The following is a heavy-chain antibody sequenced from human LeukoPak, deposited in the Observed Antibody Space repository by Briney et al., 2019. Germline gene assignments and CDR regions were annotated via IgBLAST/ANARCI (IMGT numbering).Heavy chain of an antibody. CDR1: GFTFSSYG. CDR2: ISGSGGST. CDR3: ANSDAGVYSSGWYGRGDLFDY. J-gene: IGHJ4*02. V-gene: IGHV3-23*01. D-gene: IGHD6-19*01. Sequence: PGGSLRLSCAASGFTFSSYGMSWVRQAPGKGLEWVSAISGSGGSTFYADSVKGRFTISRDNSKNTLYLRMSSLRAEDTAVYYCANSDAGVYSSGWYGRGDLFDYWGQGTLVTVSS.